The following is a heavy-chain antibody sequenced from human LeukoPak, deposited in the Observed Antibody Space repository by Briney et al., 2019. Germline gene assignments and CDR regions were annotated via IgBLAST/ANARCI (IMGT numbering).Heavy chain of an antibody. J-gene: IGHJ4*02. CDR2: IKQDGSEK. CDR3: ARLQYSFLYGSGSYGVDY. CDR1: GFTFSSYW. Sequence: GGSLRLSCAASGFTFSSYWMSWVRQAPGKGLEWVANIKQDGSEKYYVDSVKGRFTISRDNAKNSLYLQMNTLRAEDTAVYYCARLQYSFLYGSGSYGVDYWGQGTLVTVSS. D-gene: IGHD3-10*01. V-gene: IGHV3-7*01.